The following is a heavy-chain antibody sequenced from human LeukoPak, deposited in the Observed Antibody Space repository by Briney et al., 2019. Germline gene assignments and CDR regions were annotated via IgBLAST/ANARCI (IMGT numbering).Heavy chain of an antibody. V-gene: IGHV1-69*13. CDR2: IIPIFGTA. CDR3: ARSGYYDSSGYHPRTPFDY. Sequence: GASMKVSCKASGGTFSSYAISWVRQAPGQGLEWMGGIIPIFGTANYAQKFQGRVTITADESTSTAYMELSSLRSEDTAVYYCARSGYYDSSGYHPRTPFDYWGQGTLVTVSS. J-gene: IGHJ4*02. D-gene: IGHD3-22*01. CDR1: GGTFSSYA.